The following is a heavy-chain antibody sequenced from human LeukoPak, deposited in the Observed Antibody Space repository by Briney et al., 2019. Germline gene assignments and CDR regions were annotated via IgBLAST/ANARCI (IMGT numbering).Heavy chain of an antibody. Sequence: NAGGSLRLSCAASGFTFSDYYMSWIRQAPGKGLEWVSYISKDGNTRNYADSVKGRFTISRDNAKNSLYLQMNSLRAEDTAVYYCARVMRSGSPFDYWGQGTLVTVSS. CDR1: GFTFSDYY. D-gene: IGHD1-26*01. CDR3: ARVMRSGSPFDY. J-gene: IGHJ4*02. CDR2: ISKDGNTR. V-gene: IGHV3-11*01.